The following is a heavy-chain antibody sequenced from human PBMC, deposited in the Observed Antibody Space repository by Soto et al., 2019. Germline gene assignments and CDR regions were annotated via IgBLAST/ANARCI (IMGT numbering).Heavy chain of an antibody. J-gene: IGHJ6*04. V-gene: IGHV3-74*01. CDR1: GFTFSGRP. D-gene: IGHD3-10*01. Sequence: EVQLVESGGGLVQPGGSLRLFFSASGFTFSGRPMHWVRQAPGKGLVWVSGIDNAGTDSTYADSVKGRFTSSRDNAKNTLYLQMNSLRVEDTAVYYCARGWFGPDVWGKGTTVTVSS. CDR3: ARGWFGPDV. CDR2: IDNAGTDS.